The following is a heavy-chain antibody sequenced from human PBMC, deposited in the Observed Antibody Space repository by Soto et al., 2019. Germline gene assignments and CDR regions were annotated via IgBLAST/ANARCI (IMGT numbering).Heavy chain of an antibody. J-gene: IGHJ6*02. CDR3: AKVRLAARITYYHSAMDV. Sequence: PGGSLRLSCAASGFTFKDYGMHWVRQAPGKGLDWLAVISDDGKKNSYADSVKGRFTIYRDNSKNTLYLQLNSLRIGDTAVYFCAKVRLAARITYYHSAMDVWGQGTTVTV. D-gene: IGHD3-3*02. CDR1: GFTFKDYG. CDR2: ISDDGKKN. V-gene: IGHV3-30*18.